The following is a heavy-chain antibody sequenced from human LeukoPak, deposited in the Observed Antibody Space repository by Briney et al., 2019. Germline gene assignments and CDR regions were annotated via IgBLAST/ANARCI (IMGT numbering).Heavy chain of an antibody. V-gene: IGHV3-23*01. CDR2: ISATGGST. D-gene: IGHD2-15*01. CDR3: AKRHCRGGTCYSDSYYLDV. J-gene: IGHJ6*03. CDR1: GCAFITHA. Sequence: GGSLRLSCAASGCAFITHAMSWVRQAPGGGLEWGSGISATGGSTYSADSVKGRFTISRDNSKNTLILQMNNLRVEDTALYYCAKRHCRGGTCYSDSYYLDVWGKGTTVTVSS.